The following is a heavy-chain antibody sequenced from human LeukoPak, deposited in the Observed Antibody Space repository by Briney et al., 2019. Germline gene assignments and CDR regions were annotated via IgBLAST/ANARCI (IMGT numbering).Heavy chain of an antibody. Sequence: GGSLRLSCAASGFTFSSYAMHWVRQAPGKGLEYVSAISSNGGSTYYANSVRGRFTISRDNSKNTLYLQMGSLRAEDMAVYYCARDRYSGSPVYYFDYWGQGTLVTVSS. V-gene: IGHV3-64*01. CDR3: ARDRYSGSPVYYFDY. CDR1: GFTFSSYA. J-gene: IGHJ4*02. CDR2: ISSNGGST. D-gene: IGHD1-26*01.